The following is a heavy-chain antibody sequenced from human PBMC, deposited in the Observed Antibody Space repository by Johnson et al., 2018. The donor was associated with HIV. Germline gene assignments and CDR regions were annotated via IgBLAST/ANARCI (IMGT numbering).Heavy chain of an antibody. D-gene: IGHD3-16*01. V-gene: IGHV3-30*04. Sequence: QVQLVESGGGVVQPGRSLRLSCAASGFTFSSYAMHWVRQAPGKGLEWVAVISYDGSNKYYADSVKGRLTISRDNSKNTLYLQMNSLRAEDTAVYYCATGSPGGVVAHDAFDIWGQGTMVTVSS. CDR1: GFTFSSYA. CDR3: ATGSPGGVVAHDAFDI. J-gene: IGHJ3*02. CDR2: ISYDGSNK.